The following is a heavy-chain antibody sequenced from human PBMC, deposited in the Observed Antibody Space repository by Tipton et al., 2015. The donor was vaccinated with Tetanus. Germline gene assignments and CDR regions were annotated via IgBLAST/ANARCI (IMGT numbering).Heavy chain of an antibody. CDR1: GGTFSNYA. CDR3: ARAPNRISRACDY. CDR2: ITPVFGTT. J-gene: IGHJ4*02. V-gene: IGHV1-69*01. D-gene: IGHD1-14*01. Sequence: QVQLVQSGAEVKKPGASVKVSCKASGGTFSNYALSWERQAPGQGLEWVGGITPVFGTTNSAPKFQGRVTITADEPKNTADMELSTLRSGDSAVYCCARAPNRISRACDYWGQGPQIFVSP.